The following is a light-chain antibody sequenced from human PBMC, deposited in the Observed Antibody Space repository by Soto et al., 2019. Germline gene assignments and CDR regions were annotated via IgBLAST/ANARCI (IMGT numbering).Light chain of an antibody. CDR3: QQDGSSRT. V-gene: IGKV1-5*03. Sequence: IQMTHAPSTLSGSVGYRVTITFRASQAISSWLAWYQQKPGKAPKLLIYKSSTLKSGVPSRFSGSGSGTEFTLTSSRLEPEDFAVYYCQQDGSSRTFGQGTKVDNK. CDR2: KSS. J-gene: IGKJ1*01. CDR1: QAISSW.